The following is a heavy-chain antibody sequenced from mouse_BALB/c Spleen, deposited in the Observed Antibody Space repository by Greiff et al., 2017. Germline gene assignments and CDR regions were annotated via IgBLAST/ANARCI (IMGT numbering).Heavy chain of an antibody. CDR1: GYTFTDYA. J-gene: IGHJ4*01. V-gene: IGHV1S137*01. CDR3: ARGLTGYAMDY. D-gene: IGHD4-1*01. Sequence: QVQLQQSGAELVRPGVSVKISCKGSGYTFTDYAMHWVKQSHAKSLEWIGVISTYYGDASYNQKFKGKATMTVDKSSSTAYMELARLTSEDSAIYYCARGLTGYAMDYWGQGTSVTVSS. CDR2: ISTYYGDA.